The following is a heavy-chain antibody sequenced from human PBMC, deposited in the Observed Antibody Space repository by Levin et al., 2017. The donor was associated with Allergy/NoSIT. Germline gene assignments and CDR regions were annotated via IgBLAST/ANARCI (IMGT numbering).Heavy chain of an antibody. D-gene: IGHD2-2*01. CDR3: ARGPKAENYQLLWYFDY. Sequence: SETLSLTCTVSGGSITSGTYYWSWIRQHPGKGLEWIGYIYYSGSTFYSPSLKSRVSISGDTSKNQFSLNLSSVTAADTAVYFCARGPKAENYQLLWYFDYWGQGTLVTVSS. V-gene: IGHV4-31*03. CDR1: GGSITSGTYY. J-gene: IGHJ4*02. CDR2: IYYSGST.